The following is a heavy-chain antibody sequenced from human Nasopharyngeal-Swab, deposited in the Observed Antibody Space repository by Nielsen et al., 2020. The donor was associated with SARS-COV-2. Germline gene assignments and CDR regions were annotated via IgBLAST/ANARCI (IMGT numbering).Heavy chain of an antibody. V-gene: IGHV3-30*02. CDR1: GFTFSSYG. CDR2: IQYDGSNK. J-gene: IGHJ6*04. CDR3: AKVFRAFVVPTPDV. D-gene: IGHD2-2*01. Sequence: GGSLRLSCAASGFTFSSYGMHWVRQAPGKGLEWVAFIQYDGSNKYYADSVKGRFTISRDNSKNTLYLQMNSLRAEDTAVYYCAKVFRAFVVPTPDVWGKGTTVTVSS.